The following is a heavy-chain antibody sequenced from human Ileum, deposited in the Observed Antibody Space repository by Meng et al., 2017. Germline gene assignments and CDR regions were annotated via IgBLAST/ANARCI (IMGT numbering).Heavy chain of an antibody. J-gene: IGHJ4*02. CDR3: AREGSYNGGDY. CDR2: MNTDKGNT. D-gene: IGHD1-1*01. Sequence: QVQLVQSGAEVKKPGASVKVSCRASGYTFTTYGMSWVRQAPGQGLEWMGWMNTDKGNTNYAQKFQGRITMTRDTSTSTAYMELRSLRSDDTAVYYCAREGSYNGGDYWGQGTLVTVSS. CDR1: GYTFTTYG. V-gene: IGHV1-18*01.